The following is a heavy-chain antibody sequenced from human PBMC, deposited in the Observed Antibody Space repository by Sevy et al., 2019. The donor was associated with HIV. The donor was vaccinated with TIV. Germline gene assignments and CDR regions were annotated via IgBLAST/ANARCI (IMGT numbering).Heavy chain of an antibody. D-gene: IGHD2-2*01. CDR2: ISSNGGST. Sequence: GGSLRLSCSASGFTFSSYAMHWVRQAPGKGLEYVSAISSNGGSTYYADSVKGRFTISRDNSKNTLYLQMGSLRAEDTAVYYCVKGAQYCSSTSCVDYYYYYMDVWGKGTTVTVSS. J-gene: IGHJ6*03. V-gene: IGHV3-64D*06. CDR1: GFTFSSYA. CDR3: VKGAQYCSSTSCVDYYYYYMDV.